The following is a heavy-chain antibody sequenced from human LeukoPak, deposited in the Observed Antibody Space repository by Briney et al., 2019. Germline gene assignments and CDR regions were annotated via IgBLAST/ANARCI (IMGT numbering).Heavy chain of an antibody. D-gene: IGHD2-21*02. J-gene: IGHJ4*02. V-gene: IGHV1-2*02. CDR1: GFTFTGYY. CDR3: VREGNELLSKNFDY. CDR2: INPHSGGT. Sequence: ASVKVSCKASGFTFTGYYIHWVRQAPGQGLEWMGYINPHSGGTNSPQKFQGRVTMTTDTSISPAYMELSSLISDDTAMYYCVREGNELLSKNFDYWGQGTLVTVSS.